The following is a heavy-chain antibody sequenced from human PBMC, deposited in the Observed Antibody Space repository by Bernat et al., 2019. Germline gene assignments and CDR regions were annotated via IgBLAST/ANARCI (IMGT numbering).Heavy chain of an antibody. J-gene: IGHJ3*02. D-gene: IGHD1-26*01. CDR1: GGSFSGYY. Sequence: QVQLQQWGAGLLKPSETLSLTCAVYGGSFSGYYWSWIRQPPGKGLGWIGEINHSGSTNYNPSLKRRVTISVDTSKNQFSLKLSSVTAADTAVYYCARSRGEIVGATTKAFDIWGQGTMVTVSS. CDR2: INHSGST. V-gene: IGHV4-34*01. CDR3: ARSRGEIVGATTKAFDI.